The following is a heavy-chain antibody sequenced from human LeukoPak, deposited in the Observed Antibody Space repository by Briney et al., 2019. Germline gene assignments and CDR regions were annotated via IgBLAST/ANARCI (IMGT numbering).Heavy chain of an antibody. J-gene: IGHJ4*02. CDR1: GGSISSSSYY. Sequence: SETLSLTCTVSGGSISSSSYYWGWLRQPPGKGLEWIGSIYYSGSTYYHPSLKSRVTISVDTSKNQFSLKLSSVTAADTAVYYCARQGRLTTFDYWGQGTLVTVSS. D-gene: IGHD4-11*01. CDR2: IYYSGST. V-gene: IGHV4-39*01. CDR3: ARQGRLTTFDY.